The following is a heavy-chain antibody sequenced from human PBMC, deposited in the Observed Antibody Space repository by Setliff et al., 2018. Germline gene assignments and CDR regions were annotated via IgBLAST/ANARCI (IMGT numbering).Heavy chain of an antibody. V-gene: IGHV5-51*01. D-gene: IGHD3-10*01. J-gene: IGHJ5*02. CDR3: ARLAMVRGVTSNWFDP. CDR2: IYPGDSDT. Sequence: GESLKISCKGSGYSFTSYWIGWVRQMPGKGLEWMGIIYPGDSDTRYSPSFQVQVTISADKSISTAYLQWSSLKASDTAMYYCARLAMVRGVTSNWFDPWGQGTLVTVSS. CDR1: GYSFTSYW.